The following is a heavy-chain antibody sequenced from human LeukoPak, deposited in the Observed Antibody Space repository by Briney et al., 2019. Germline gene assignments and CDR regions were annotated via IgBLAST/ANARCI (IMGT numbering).Heavy chain of an antibody. CDR2: INPNSGGT. V-gene: IGHV1-2*02. J-gene: IGHJ4*02. CDR1: GYTFSGSY. Sequence: ASVKVSFKASGYTFSGSYMHWVRQAPGQGPGQGLEWMGWINPNSGGTNYALKFQGRVAITSDTSISTAYMELSSLRSDDTAVYYCARDRYGDGFAHFDYWGQGALVTVSS. CDR3: ARDRYGDGFAHFDY. D-gene: IGHD5-24*01.